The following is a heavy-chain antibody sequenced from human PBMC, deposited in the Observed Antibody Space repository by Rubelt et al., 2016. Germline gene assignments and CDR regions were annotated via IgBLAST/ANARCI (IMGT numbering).Heavy chain of an antibody. V-gene: IGHV4-31*03. CDR1: GVSMSTGGPY. Sequence: GQLQESGPGLVKPSQTLSLTCTVSGVSMSTGGPYWSWIRQHPGKGLEWIGYIYYTGTTYYNPSLKSRVSISVDTSKNQFSLNLSSVTAADTAVYYCAGDRGDSTGRIDSWGQGTLVTVSA. J-gene: IGHJ4*02. CDR3: AGDRGDSTGRIDS. CDR2: IYYTGTT. D-gene: IGHD3-22*01.